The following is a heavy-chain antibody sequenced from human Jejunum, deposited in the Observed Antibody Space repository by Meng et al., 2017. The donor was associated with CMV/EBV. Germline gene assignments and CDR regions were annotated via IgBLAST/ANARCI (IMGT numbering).Heavy chain of an antibody. CDR1: GYTFTGYY. V-gene: IGHV1-2*06. Sequence: QGRLVQSGAEGRKPGASVTVSCKASGYTFTGYYMHWLRQAPGQGLEWVGRITPSSGGTTYAQKFQGRVTMTRDTSISTAYMELSSLRSDDAAIYYCVRANLGSADYWGQGTLVTVSS. D-gene: IGHD7-27*01. CDR3: VRANLGSADY. CDR2: ITPSSGGT. J-gene: IGHJ4*02.